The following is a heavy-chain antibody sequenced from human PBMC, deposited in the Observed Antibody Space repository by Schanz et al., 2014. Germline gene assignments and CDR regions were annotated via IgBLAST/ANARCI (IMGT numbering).Heavy chain of an antibody. D-gene: IGHD6-13*01. CDR2: SYHSGRT. Sequence: QVQLQESGPGLVKPSETLSLTCTVSGYSISSDYYWGWIRQPPGKGLEWIGSSYHSGRTYYNPSLKRRVTISVDAPKTHFSLKLSSVTAADTAVYYCAREVPHVIAAAGGSGAFDIWGQGTMVTVSS. CDR1: GYSISSDYY. V-gene: IGHV4-38-2*02. CDR3: AREVPHVIAAAGGSGAFDI. J-gene: IGHJ3*02.